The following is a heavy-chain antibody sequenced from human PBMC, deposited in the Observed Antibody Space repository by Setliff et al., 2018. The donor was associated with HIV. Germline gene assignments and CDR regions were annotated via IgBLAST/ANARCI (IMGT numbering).Heavy chain of an antibody. J-gene: IGHJ4*02. CDR1: GGSFGGYY. CDR2: INDLGTA. CDR3: ARGKRLGYYFDS. V-gene: IGHV4-34*01. D-gene: IGHD1-26*01. Sequence: SETLSLTCSVYGGSFGGYYGTWFRQPPGKGPEWIGEINDLGTADYSPSLNSRVTISLDTSRKQLSLKLRSVTAADTAMYYCARGKRLGYYFDSWGLGTLVTVSS.